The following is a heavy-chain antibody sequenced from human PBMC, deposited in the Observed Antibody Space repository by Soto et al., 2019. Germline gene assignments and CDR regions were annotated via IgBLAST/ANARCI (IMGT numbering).Heavy chain of an antibody. CDR2: IIPIFGTA. V-gene: IGHV1-69*13. Sequence: SVKVSCKASGGTFSSYSISWVRQAPGQGLEWMGGIIPIFGTANYAQKFQGRVTITADESTSTAYMELSSLRSEDTAVYYCASTMVRGVITYYYYGMDVWGQGTTVTVSS. CDR1: GGTFSSYS. D-gene: IGHD3-10*01. CDR3: ASTMVRGVITYYYYGMDV. J-gene: IGHJ6*02.